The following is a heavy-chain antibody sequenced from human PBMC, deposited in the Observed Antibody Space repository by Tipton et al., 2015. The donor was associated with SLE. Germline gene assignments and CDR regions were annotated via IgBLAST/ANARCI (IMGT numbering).Heavy chain of an antibody. Sequence: LRLSCTVSGGSISSYYWSWIRQPPGKGLEWIGYIYYTGSTTYNPSLKSRVTISVDTSRRQFYLRLSSVTAADTAIYYCARGATPHTVNAMDVWGQGTTVTVSS. J-gene: IGHJ6*02. CDR2: IYYTGST. D-gene: IGHD4-17*01. CDR3: ARGATPHTVNAMDV. V-gene: IGHV4-59*01. CDR1: GGSISSYY.